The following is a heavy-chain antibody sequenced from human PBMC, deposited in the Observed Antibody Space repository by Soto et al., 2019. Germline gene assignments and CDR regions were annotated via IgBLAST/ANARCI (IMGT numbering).Heavy chain of an antibody. D-gene: IGHD3-10*01. CDR1: GYTFSAFY. Sequence: QVQMVQSGAEVRRPGASLRVSCKTSGYTFSAFYIHWVRQAPGQGPEWMGYINPGRGVTIYAQKFKGRITLTTDTSMRTAFLDLTRLTSDDTAVYYCARIEGSASAVGDWGQGTLVAVSS. J-gene: IGHJ1*01. CDR3: ARIEGSASAVGD. CDR2: INPGRGVT. V-gene: IGHV1-2*02.